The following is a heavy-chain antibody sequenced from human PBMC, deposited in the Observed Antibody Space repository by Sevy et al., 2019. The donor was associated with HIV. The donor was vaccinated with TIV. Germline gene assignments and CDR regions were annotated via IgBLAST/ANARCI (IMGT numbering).Heavy chain of an antibody. CDR1: GFTFSNYV. V-gene: IGHV3-23*01. CDR3: AKWMTLIEEFDY. Sequence: GGSLRLSCAASGFTFSNYVMSWVRQAPGKGLEWVSVISGSGVNTYYADSVKGRFTISRDNSKNTLYLQMNSLRAEDTAIYYCAKWMTLIEEFDYWGQGTLVTVSS. J-gene: IGHJ4*02. D-gene: IGHD2-2*03. CDR2: ISGSGVNT.